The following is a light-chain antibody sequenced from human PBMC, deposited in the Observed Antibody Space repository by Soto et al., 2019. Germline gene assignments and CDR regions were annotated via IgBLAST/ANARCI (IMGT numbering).Light chain of an antibody. V-gene: IGKV3-15*01. J-gene: IGKJ1*01. CDR3: QQYYNWPPT. CDR2: GAS. Sequence: EIVMTQSPATLSVSPGERATLSCRASQSVSSNLAWYQQKPGQAPRLLIYGASTRATGIPASFSSSGPWTEFTPTITNPQSEAFPVYYCQQYYNWPPTFGQGTKVDIK. CDR1: QSVSSN.